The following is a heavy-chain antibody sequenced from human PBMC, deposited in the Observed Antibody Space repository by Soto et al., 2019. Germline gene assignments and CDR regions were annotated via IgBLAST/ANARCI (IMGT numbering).Heavy chain of an antibody. CDR2: IIPIFGTA. Sequence: QVQLVQSGAEVKKPGSSVKVSCKASGGTFSSYAISWVRQAPGQGLEWMGGIIPIFGTANSAQKFQGRVTITADESTSAAYMELSSLRSEDTAVYYCARESVSSWYSGLYSAICGMDVWGQGTTVTVSS. J-gene: IGHJ6*02. D-gene: IGHD6-13*01. CDR1: GGTFSSYA. CDR3: ARESVSSWYSGLYSAICGMDV. V-gene: IGHV1-69*01.